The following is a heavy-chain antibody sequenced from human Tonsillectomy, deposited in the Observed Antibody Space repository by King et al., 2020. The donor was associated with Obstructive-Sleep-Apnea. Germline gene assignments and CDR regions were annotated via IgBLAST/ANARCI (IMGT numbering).Heavy chain of an antibody. J-gene: IGHJ6*02. CDR2: ISYDGSNK. CDR1: GFPFRSYA. D-gene: IGHD5-18*01. Sequence: QLVEAGGGVVQPGRSLRLSCAAFGFPFRSYAMHWVRQAPGKGLEWVAVISYDGSNKYYADSVKGRFTISRDNSNNTLYLQMNSLRAEDTAVYYCARDLTVDTAMGNDYYYGMDVWGQGTTVTVSS. CDR3: ARDLTVDTAMGNDYYYGMDV. V-gene: IGHV3-30*04.